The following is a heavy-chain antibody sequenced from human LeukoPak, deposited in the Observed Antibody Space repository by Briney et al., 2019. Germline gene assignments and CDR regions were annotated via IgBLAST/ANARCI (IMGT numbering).Heavy chain of an antibody. Sequence: PSETLSLTCTVSGGSISSGDYYWSWIRQPPGKGLEWIGYIYYSGSTYYNPSLKSRVTISVDTSKNQFSLKLSSVTAADTAVYYCARSSSYGDYFDYWGQGTLVTVSS. D-gene: IGHD6-6*01. CDR2: IYYSGST. CDR1: GGSISSGDYY. V-gene: IGHV4-30-4*01. J-gene: IGHJ4*02. CDR3: ARSSSYGDYFDY.